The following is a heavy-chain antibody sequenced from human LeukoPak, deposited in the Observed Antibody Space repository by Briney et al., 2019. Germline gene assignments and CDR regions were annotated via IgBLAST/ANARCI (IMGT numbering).Heavy chain of an antibody. V-gene: IGHV1-69*04. D-gene: IGHD6-19*01. CDR2: IIPILGIA. CDR1: GGTFSSYA. J-gene: IGHJ4*02. Sequence: ASVRVSCKASGGTFSSYAISWVRQAPGQGLEWMGRIIPILGIANCAQKFQGRVTITADKSTSTAYMELSSLRSEDTAVYYCARDSGGYSSGWYLAYWGQGTLVTVSS. CDR3: ARDSGGYSSGWYLAY.